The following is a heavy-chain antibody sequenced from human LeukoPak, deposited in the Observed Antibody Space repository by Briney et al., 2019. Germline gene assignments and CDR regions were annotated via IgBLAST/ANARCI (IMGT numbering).Heavy chain of an antibody. CDR3: TTELGPFEVDY. CDR1: GFILSNYW. J-gene: IGHJ4*02. Sequence: GGSLRLSCAASGFILSNYWMTWVRQAPGKGLEGVGRIKSKTDGGTTDYAAPVKGRFTISRDDSKNTLYLQMNSLKTEDTAVYYCTTELGPFEVDYWGQGTLVTVSS. V-gene: IGHV3-15*01. CDR2: IKSKTDGGTT. D-gene: IGHD3-3*02.